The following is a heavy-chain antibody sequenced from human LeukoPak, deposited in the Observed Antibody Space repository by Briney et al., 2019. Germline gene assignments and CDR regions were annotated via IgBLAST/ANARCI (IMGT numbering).Heavy chain of an antibody. CDR2: ISYDGSNK. J-gene: IGHJ4*02. Sequence: GGSLRLSCAASGFTFSSYAMHWVRQAPGKGLEWVAVISYDGSNKYYADSVKGRFTISRDNAKNSLYLQMNSLRAEDTAVYYCSDYYNRRLGYWGQGTLVTVSS. D-gene: IGHD3-22*01. V-gene: IGHV3-30-3*01. CDR3: SDYYNRRLGY. CDR1: GFTFSSYA.